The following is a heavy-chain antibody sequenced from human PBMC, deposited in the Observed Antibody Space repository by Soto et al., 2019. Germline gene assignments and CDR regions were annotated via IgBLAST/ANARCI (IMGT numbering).Heavy chain of an antibody. CDR1: GFTFSSYW. D-gene: IGHD3-16*01. J-gene: IGHJ6*02. CDR3: ARDWGSATTGYYYYYGMDV. V-gene: IGHV3-74*01. Sequence: GGSLRLSCAASGFTFSSYWMHWVRQASGKGLVWVSRINSDGSSTSYADSVKGRFTISRDNAKNTLYLQMNSLRAEDTAVYYCARDWGSATTGYYYYYGMDVWGQGTTVTV. CDR2: INSDGSST.